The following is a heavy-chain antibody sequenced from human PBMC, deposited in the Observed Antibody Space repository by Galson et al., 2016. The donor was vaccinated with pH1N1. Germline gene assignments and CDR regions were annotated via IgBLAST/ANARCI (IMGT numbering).Heavy chain of an antibody. CDR3: AKGAGANYLVDD. CDR1: GCTFTAHY. V-gene: IGHV1-2*02. Sequence: SVKVSCKASGCTFTAHYIHWVRQARGQGLEWMGWVNTDNGGTKFAAKFQGRVTMSRDRATTTAYMELGSLRSDDTAIYYCAKGAGANYLVDDWGQGTLVIVSS. J-gene: IGHJ4*02. D-gene: IGHD4/OR15-4a*01. CDR2: VNTDNGGT.